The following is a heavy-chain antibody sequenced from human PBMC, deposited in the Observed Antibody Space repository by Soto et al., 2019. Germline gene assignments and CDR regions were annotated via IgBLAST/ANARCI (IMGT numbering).Heavy chain of an antibody. V-gene: IGHV1-3*01. CDR1: GYTFTRYT. Sequence: QVQLVQSGAEVKKPGASVKISCKASGYTFTRYTMNCVRQAPGQRLEWMGWINPDNGNTKSSQKFPDRVIITRDTPASTAYMDLSSLRAEDTAVYYCARGIATGQLHTWGQGTLVTVSS. J-gene: IGHJ5*02. D-gene: IGHD2-2*01. CDR2: INPDNGNT. CDR3: ARGIATGQLHT.